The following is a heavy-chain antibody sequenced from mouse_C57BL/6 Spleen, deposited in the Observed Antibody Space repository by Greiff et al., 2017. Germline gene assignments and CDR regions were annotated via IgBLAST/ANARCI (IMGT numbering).Heavy chain of an antibody. J-gene: IGHJ2*01. CDR3: ARSYYGNYGDY. V-gene: IGHV1-82*01. CDR1: GYAFSSSW. D-gene: IGHD2-1*01. Sequence: QVQLKQSGPELVKPGASVKISCKASGYAFSSSWMNWVKQRPGKGLEWIGRIYPGDGDTNYNGKFKGKATLTADKSSSPAYMQLSSLTSEDSAVYFCARSYYGNYGDYWGQGTTLTVSS. CDR2: IYPGDGDT.